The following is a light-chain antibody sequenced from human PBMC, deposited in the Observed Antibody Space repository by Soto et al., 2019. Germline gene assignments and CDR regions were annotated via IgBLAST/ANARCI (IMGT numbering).Light chain of an antibody. Sequence: VVLTQSPATLSLSPWERATLSCRASQNVRTFLDWYQQKPGQAPRLLIYAASNRATGIPDRFSGSGSGTDFTPTISSLEPEDFAVYYCQQHSHWPPWTFGQGTRVEIQ. CDR1: QNVRTF. J-gene: IGKJ1*01. CDR2: AAS. CDR3: QQHSHWPPWT. V-gene: IGKV3-11*01.